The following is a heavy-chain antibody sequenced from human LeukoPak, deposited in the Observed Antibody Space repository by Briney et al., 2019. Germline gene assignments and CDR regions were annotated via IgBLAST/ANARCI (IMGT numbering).Heavy chain of an antibody. Sequence: GGSLRPSCAASGFTFNSYGMSGVRQAPGKGLEGVSTITGSGGSTYYAGSVKDRFTISRDNSKNTLYVQMNSLRAEDTAVYYCVKGHSSGYRTGTGYWGQGTLVTVSS. D-gene: IGHD3-22*01. J-gene: IGHJ4*02. CDR2: ITGSGGST. CDR3: VKGHSSGYRTGTGY. V-gene: IGHV3-23*01. CDR1: GFTFNSYG.